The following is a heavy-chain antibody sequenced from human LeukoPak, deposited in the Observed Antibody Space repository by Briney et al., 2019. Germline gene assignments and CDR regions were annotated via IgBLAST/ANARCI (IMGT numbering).Heavy chain of an antibody. CDR2: ISGSGGST. D-gene: IGHD4-17*01. Sequence: GGSLRLSCAASGFTFSTYAMSWVRQAPGKGLEWVSAISGSGGSTYYADSVKGRFTISRDNSKNTLYLQMNSLRAEDTAVYYCAKASWTHDYGDIFDYWGQGTLVTVSS. V-gene: IGHV3-23*01. J-gene: IGHJ4*02. CDR3: AKASWTHDYGDIFDY. CDR1: GFTFSTYA.